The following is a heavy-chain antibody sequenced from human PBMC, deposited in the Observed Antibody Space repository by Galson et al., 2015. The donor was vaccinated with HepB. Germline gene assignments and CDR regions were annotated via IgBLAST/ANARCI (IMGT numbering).Heavy chain of an antibody. D-gene: IGHD2-15*01. V-gene: IGHV4-31*03. CDR3: ARDGGSGGRQLDF. J-gene: IGHJ4*02. CDR1: GGSISSGGYY. Sequence: TLSLTCTVSGGSISSGGYYWSWIRQHPGKGLEWIGYIYYSGSTYYNPSLKSRLTILVDTSKNQFSLKLRSVTAADTAVYYCARDGGSGGRQLDFWGQGTLVTVSS. CDR2: IYYSGST.